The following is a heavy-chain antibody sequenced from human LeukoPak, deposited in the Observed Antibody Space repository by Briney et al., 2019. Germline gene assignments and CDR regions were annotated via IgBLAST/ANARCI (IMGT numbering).Heavy chain of an antibody. CDR2: ISNSGGST. CDR3: AEYYYYDSSGYQQYYFDY. CDR1: GFTFSSYG. D-gene: IGHD3-22*01. V-gene: IGHV3-23*01. J-gene: IGHJ4*02. Sequence: GGSLRLSCAASGFTFSSYGVNWVRQAPGKGLEWVSGISNSGGSTYYADSVKGRFTISRDNSKNTLYLQMNSLRAEDTAVYYCAEYYYYDSSGYQQYYFDYWGQGTLVTVSS.